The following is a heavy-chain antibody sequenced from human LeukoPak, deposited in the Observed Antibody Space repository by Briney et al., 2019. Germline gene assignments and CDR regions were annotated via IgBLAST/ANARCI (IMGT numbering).Heavy chain of an antibody. Sequence: SETPSLTCTVSGGSISSYYWSWIRQPPGKGLEWIGYIYYSGSTNYNPSLKSRVTISVDTSKNQFSLKLSSVTAADTAVYYCARISSSSRDYFDYWGQGTLVTVSS. CDR2: IYYSGST. J-gene: IGHJ4*02. V-gene: IGHV4-59*01. D-gene: IGHD6-6*01. CDR1: GGSISSYY. CDR3: ARISSSSRDYFDY.